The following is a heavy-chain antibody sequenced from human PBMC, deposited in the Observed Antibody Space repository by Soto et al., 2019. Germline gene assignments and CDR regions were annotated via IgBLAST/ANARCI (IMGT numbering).Heavy chain of an antibody. J-gene: IGHJ6*02. CDR2: IYHSGST. V-gene: IGHV4-30-2*01. CDR3: ARIYYDSSGLDV. Sequence: SETLSLTCAVSGGSISSGGYSWSWIRQPPGKGLEWIGYIYHSGSTYYNPSLKSRVTISVDRSKNQFSLKLSSVTAADTAVYYCARIYYDSSGLDVWGQGTTVTVSS. D-gene: IGHD3-22*01. CDR1: GGSISSGGYS.